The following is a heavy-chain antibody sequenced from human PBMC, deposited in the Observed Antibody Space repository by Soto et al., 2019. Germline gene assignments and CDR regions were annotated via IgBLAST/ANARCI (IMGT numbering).Heavy chain of an antibody. CDR1: GGSISSYY. Sequence: QVQLQESGPGLVKPSETLSLTCTVSGGSISSYYWSWIRQPPGKGLEWIGYIYYSGSTNYNPSLIIRSPTSVDTSNTQFSLTLTSVPAAYTAVYYCASAYLGSADYWGQGALVTVSS. V-gene: IGHV4-59*01. CDR3: ASAYLGSADY. CDR2: IYYSGST. D-gene: IGHD5-12*01. J-gene: IGHJ4*02.